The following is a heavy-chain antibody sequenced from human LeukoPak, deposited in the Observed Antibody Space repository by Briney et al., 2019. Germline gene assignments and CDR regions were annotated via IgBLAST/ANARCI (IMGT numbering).Heavy chain of an antibody. Sequence: PGGSLRLSCAASGFTFSSYWMSWVRQAPGKGLEWVSSISSSSSYIYYADSVKGRFTISRDNAKNSLYLQMNSLRAEDTAVYYCAREGGDIVGVYDAFDIWGQGTMVTVSS. V-gene: IGHV3-21*01. D-gene: IGHD1-26*01. J-gene: IGHJ3*02. CDR2: ISSSSSYI. CDR1: GFTFSSYW. CDR3: AREGGDIVGVYDAFDI.